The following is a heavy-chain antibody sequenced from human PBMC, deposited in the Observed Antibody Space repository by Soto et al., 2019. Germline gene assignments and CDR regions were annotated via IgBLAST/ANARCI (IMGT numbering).Heavy chain of an antibody. J-gene: IGHJ6*02. CDR2: FYPSGKT. Sequence: PSETLSLTCTVSGGSISSYYWCWSRQPPGKGLEWIWLFYPSGKTNYSPSLKSRLTMSADTSRNQFSLNLTSVPAADTAVYYCARCGLDYGMDVWGQGTTVTVSS. CDR3: ARCGLDYGMDV. V-gene: IGHV4-4*07. D-gene: IGHD6-25*01. CDR1: GGSISSYY.